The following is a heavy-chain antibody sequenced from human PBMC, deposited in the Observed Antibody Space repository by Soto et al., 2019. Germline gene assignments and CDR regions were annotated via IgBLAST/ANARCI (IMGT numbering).Heavy chain of an antibody. J-gene: IGHJ6*02. CDR1: GGTFSSYT. CDR2: IIPILGIA. Sequence: QVQLVQSGAEVKKPGSSVKVSCKASGGTFSSYTISWVRQAPGQGLEWMGRIIPILGIANYAQKFQGRVTITADKSTSTAYMELSSLRSEETAVYYCASLTSSGYYYGMDVWGQGTTVTVSS. V-gene: IGHV1-69*02. D-gene: IGHD3-10*01. CDR3: ASLTSSGYYYGMDV.